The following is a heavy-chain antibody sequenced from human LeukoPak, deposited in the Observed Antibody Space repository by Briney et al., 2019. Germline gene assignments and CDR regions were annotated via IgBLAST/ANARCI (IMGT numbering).Heavy chain of an antibody. CDR1: GFTFSSYW. J-gene: IGHJ4*02. CDR3: ARNSGSNPFDY. CDR2: IEQDGSQK. Sequence: PGGSLRLSCAASGFTFSSYWLSWVRQAPGKGLEWVASIEQDGSQKYYVDSVRGRFTNSRDNAKNSVYLQTNSLRVEDTAVYYCARNSGSNPFDYWGQGTLVTVSS. V-gene: IGHV3-7*01. D-gene: IGHD1-26*01.